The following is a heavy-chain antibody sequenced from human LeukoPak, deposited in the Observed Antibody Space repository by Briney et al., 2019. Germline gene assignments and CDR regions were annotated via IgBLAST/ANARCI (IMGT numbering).Heavy chain of an antibody. CDR3: ARGPGGSGSYYDY. D-gene: IGHD3-10*01. CDR2: ISSNSRYI. CDR1: GFTFSSYS. V-gene: IGHV3-21*01. J-gene: IGHJ4*02. Sequence: GGSLRLSCAASGFTFSSYSMNWVRQAPGKGLEWVSYISSNSRYIYYADSVKGRFTISRDDAKNSLYLQMNSLRTEDAAVYYCARGPGGSGSYYDYWGQGTLVTVSS.